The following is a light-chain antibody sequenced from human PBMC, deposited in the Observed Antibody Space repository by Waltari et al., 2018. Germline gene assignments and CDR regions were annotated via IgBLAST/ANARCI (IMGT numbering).Light chain of an antibody. V-gene: IGKV1-12*01. CDR2: AAS. CDR1: QGISSW. Sequence: DIQMTQFPSSVSASVGDRVTITFRASQGISSWLDWYQQKPGKAPKLLIYAASLLQSGVPSRFSGSGSGTDFSLTISSLQPEDFATYYCQQSNSFPWTFGQGTKVEIK. J-gene: IGKJ1*01. CDR3: QQSNSFPWT.